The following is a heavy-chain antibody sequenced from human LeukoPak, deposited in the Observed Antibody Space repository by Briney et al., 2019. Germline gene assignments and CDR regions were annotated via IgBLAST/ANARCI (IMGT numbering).Heavy chain of an antibody. CDR1: GYTFTSYY. D-gene: IGHD3-10*01. CDR3: AKDRGANWYFDL. Sequence: HEASVKVSCKASGYTFTSYYIHWVRQAPGQGLEWMGWIKPNTGGTDYAQKFQGRITMTRDTSINTAYLELSSLRSDDTAVYYCAKDRGANWYFDLWGRGTLVSVSS. CDR2: IKPNTGGT. V-gene: IGHV1-2*02. J-gene: IGHJ2*01.